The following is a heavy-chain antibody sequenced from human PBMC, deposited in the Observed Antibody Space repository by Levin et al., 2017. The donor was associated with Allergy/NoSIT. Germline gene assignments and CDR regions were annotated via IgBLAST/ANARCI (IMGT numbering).Heavy chain of an antibody. D-gene: IGHD6-19*01. CDR2: INPNSGGT. J-gene: IGHJ4*02. V-gene: IGHV1-2*04. CDR3: ARDLTSPSSSGWYQTSLYYFDY. Sequence: ASVKVSCKASGYTFTGYYMHWVRQAPGQGLEWMGWINPNSGGTNYAQKFQGWVTMTRDTSISTAYMELSRLRSDDTAVYYCARDLTSPSSSGWYQTSLYYFDYWGQGTLVTVSS. CDR1: GYTFTGYY.